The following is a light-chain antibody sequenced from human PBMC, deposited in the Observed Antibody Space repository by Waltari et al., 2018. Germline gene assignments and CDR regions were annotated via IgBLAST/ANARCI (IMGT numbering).Light chain of an antibody. CDR3: ALYMGSGIWV. V-gene: IGLV8-61*01. Sequence: QTVVTQEPSLSVSPGGTVTLTCALTSGSVSTTSYATWYQQTPGQPPRTLVYNGSSLSSGGPARFAGSIFGNKAALTITGAQADDECNYYCALYMGSGIWVFGGGTKLTVL. J-gene: IGLJ3*02. CDR2: NGS. CDR1: SGSVSTTSY.